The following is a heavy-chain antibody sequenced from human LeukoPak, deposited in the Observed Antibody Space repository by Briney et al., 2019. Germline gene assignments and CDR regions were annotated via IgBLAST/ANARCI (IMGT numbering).Heavy chain of an antibody. CDR1: GYSFTSYW. Sequence: LGESLKISCKGSGYSFTSYWIGWVRQMPGKGLEWMGIIYPGDSDTRYSPSFQGQVTISADKSISTAYLQWSSLKASDTAMYYCARPAAHYYYYMDVWGKGTTVTVSS. V-gene: IGHV5-51*01. D-gene: IGHD6-13*01. J-gene: IGHJ6*03. CDR2: IYPGDSDT. CDR3: ARPAAHYYYYMDV.